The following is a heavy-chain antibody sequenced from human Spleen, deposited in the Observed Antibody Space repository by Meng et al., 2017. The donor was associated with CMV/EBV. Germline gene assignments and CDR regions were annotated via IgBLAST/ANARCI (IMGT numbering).Heavy chain of an antibody. Sequence: YTFTSYDINWVRQATGQGLEWVGWMNPNNGNTDYAKQFHGRVTMTKNTSISTAYMELSSLRSEDTAIYYCATMKTGHGGNVVAFDYWGQGTLVTVSS. V-gene: IGHV1-8*01. CDR1: YTFTSYD. J-gene: IGHJ4*02. CDR2: MNPNNGNT. CDR3: ATMKTGHGGNVVAFDY. D-gene: IGHD4-23*01.